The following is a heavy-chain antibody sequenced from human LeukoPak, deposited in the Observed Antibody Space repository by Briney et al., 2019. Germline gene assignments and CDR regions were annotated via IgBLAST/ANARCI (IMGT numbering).Heavy chain of an antibody. D-gene: IGHD2-2*01. CDR3: ARDLGIVVVPAAMMASDI. J-gene: IGHJ3*02. Sequence: GGSLRLSCAASGFTFSSYSMNWVRQAPGKGLEWVSSISSSSSYIYYADSVKGRFTISRDNAKNSLYLQMNSLRAEDTAAYYCARDLGIVVVPAAMMASDIWGQGTMVTVSS. CDR1: GFTFSSYS. CDR2: ISSSSSYI. V-gene: IGHV3-21*01.